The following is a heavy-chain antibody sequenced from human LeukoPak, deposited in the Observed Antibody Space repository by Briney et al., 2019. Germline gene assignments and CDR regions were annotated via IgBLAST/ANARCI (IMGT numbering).Heavy chain of an antibody. Sequence: SETLSLTCTVSGRSISSYYWSWIRQPPGKGLEWIGYIYYSGSTNYNPSLKSRVTISVDTSKNQFSLKLSSVTAADTAVYYCARLGYYYYMDVWGKGTTVTVSS. V-gene: IGHV4-59*01. CDR2: IYYSGST. J-gene: IGHJ6*03. CDR1: GRSISSYY. CDR3: ARLGYYYYMDV.